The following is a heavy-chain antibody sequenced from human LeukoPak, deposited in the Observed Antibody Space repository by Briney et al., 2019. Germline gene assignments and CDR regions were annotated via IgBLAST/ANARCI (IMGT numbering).Heavy chain of an antibody. CDR3: ARSYYDSSGNYRRWFDP. D-gene: IGHD3-22*01. CDR2: IIPIFGTA. J-gene: IGHJ5*02. CDR1: GGTFSSYA. Sequence: SVKVSCKASGGTFSSYAISWVRQAPGQGLEWMGGIIPIFGTANYAQKFQGRVTITADESTSTAYMELSSLRSEDTAVYYCARSYYDSSGNYRRWFDPWGQGTLVTVSS. V-gene: IGHV1-69*13.